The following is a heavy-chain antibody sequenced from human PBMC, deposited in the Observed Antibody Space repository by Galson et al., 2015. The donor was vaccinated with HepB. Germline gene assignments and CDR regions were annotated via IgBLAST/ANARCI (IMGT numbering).Heavy chain of an antibody. D-gene: IGHD3-10*01. CDR3: AREGPMVRGPIDYANYGMDV. CDR2: INPSGGST. CDR1: GYTFTSYY. V-gene: IGHV1-46*03. Sequence: QSGAEVKKPGESLRTSCKASGYTFTSYYMHWVRQAPGQGLEWMGIINPSGGSTSYAQKFQGRVTMTRDTSTSTVYMELSSLRSEDTAVYYCAREGPMVRGPIDYANYGMDVWGQGTTVTVSS. J-gene: IGHJ6*02.